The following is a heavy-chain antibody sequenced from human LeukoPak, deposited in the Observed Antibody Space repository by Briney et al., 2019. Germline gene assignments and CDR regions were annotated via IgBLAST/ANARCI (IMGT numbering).Heavy chain of an antibody. V-gene: IGHV4-61*02. Sequence: PSQTLSLTCTVSGGSISSGSYYWSWIRQPAGKGLEWIGRIYTSGSTNYNPSLKSRVTISVDTSKNQFSLKLSSVPAADTTVYYCAREEATYYYDSSGFGDWGQGTLVTVSS. D-gene: IGHD3-22*01. CDR3: AREEATYYYDSSGFGD. CDR2: IYTSGST. CDR1: GGSISSGSYY. J-gene: IGHJ4*02.